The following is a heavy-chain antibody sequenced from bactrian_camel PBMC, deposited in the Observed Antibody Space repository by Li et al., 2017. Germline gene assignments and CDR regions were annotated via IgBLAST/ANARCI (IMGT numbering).Heavy chain of an antibody. Sequence: VQLVESGGGLVQPGGSLRLSCVASGFDFGDYDMSWVRQAPGKALEWVAGIGSDGTNEDYAEIVKGQFTISRDNAKNTLYLQLNSLKTEDTAMYYCAKSGYYSAGYYYAQSLYLAPGQGTQVTVS. CDR2: IGSDGTNE. J-gene: IGHJ4*01. V-gene: IGHV3S7*01. D-gene: IGHD2*01. CDR1: GFDFGDYD.